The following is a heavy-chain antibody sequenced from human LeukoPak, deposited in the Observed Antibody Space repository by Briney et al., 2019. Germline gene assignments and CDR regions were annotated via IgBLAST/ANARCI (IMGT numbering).Heavy chain of an antibody. CDR1: GYTFTSYD. CDR2: MNPNSGNT. J-gene: IGHJ6*03. D-gene: IGHD3-10*01. Sequence: ASVKVSCKASGYTFTSYDINWVRQATGQGLEWMGWMNPNSGNTGYAQKFQGRVTMTRNTSISTAYMELSSLRSEDTAVYYCARGSVGELFRGYYYYMDVWGKGTTVTISS. CDR3: ARGSVGELFRGYYYYMDV. V-gene: IGHV1-8*01.